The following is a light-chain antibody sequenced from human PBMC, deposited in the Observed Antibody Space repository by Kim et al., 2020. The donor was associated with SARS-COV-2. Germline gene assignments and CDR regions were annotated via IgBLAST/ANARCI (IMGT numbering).Light chain of an antibody. CDR2: QDI. J-gene: IGLJ2*01. CDR3: QTWDSSTAV. V-gene: IGLV3-1*01. Sequence: SVSPGQTASITCSGEKLGDKYVCWFQQKSGQSPVLVIYQDIKRPSGIPERFSGSNSGNTATLTISGTQAMDEADYYCQTWDSSTAVFGGGTQLTVL. CDR1: KLGDKY.